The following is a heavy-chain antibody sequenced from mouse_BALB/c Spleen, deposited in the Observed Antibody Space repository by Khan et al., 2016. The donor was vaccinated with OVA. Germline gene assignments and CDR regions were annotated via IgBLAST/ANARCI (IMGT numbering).Heavy chain of an antibody. CDR1: GYSITSDYA. CDR2: ISYSGRT. Sequence: EVKLQESGPGLVKPSQSLSLTCTVTGYSITSDYAWNWIRQFPGNKLEWMGYISYSGRTSYNPSLKSRISITPDTSKNQFFLQLNSVTTEDTATYYCARSVTITTVVATDFDDWGQGTTLTVSS. V-gene: IGHV3-2*02. J-gene: IGHJ2*01. D-gene: IGHD1-1*01. CDR3: ARSVTITTVVATDFDD.